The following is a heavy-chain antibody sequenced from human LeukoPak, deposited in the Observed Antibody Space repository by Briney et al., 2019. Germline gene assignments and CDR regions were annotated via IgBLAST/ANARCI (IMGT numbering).Heavy chain of an antibody. V-gene: IGHV3-66*01. J-gene: IGHJ4*02. CDR1: GFTVSSSY. Sequence: SGESLKISCAASGFTVSSSYLSWVRQAPGKGLEWVSFIYSGGTTFYADSVKGRFTISRDNSKNTLYLQMNSLRVEDTAVYYCARDRDDVLTGYSFAYWGQGTLVTVSS. D-gene: IGHD3-9*01. CDR2: IYSGGTT. CDR3: ARDRDDVLTGYSFAY.